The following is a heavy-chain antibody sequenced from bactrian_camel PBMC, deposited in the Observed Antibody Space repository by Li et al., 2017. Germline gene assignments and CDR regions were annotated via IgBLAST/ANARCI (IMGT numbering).Heavy chain of an antibody. D-gene: IGHD4*01. CDR2: IEGDGLT. CDR1: GDTIGRYC. V-gene: IGHV3S55*01. CDR3: AADHPHDYIDRGVSCGNAQVGF. J-gene: IGHJ6*01. Sequence: VQLVESGGGSVQVGGSLRLSCVASGDTIGRYCMGWFRQAPGEEREGVAAIEGDGLTLYADSVKGRFTISRDNSKNAVFLQMDSLKPEDTAAYFCAADHPHDYIDRGVSCGNAQVGFWGQGTQVTVS.